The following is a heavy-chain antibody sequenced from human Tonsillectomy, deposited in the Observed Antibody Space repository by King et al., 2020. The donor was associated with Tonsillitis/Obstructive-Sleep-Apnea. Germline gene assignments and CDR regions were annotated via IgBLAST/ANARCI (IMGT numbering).Heavy chain of an antibody. CDR2: INPSGGST. CDR1: GYSFTSYH. J-gene: IGHJ3*01. D-gene: IGHD3-3*01. V-gene: IGHV1-46*01. CDR3: ARLTYYDFLSGSPDAFDV. Sequence: QLVQSGAEVKKPGASVKVSCKASGYSFTSYHIHWVRQAVGQGLEWMGMINPSGGSTNYAQIFPGRVTLTRDTSTNTVYMDLSSLRSGDTAVYYCARLTYYDFLSGSPDAFDVGGKGTLVTVSS.